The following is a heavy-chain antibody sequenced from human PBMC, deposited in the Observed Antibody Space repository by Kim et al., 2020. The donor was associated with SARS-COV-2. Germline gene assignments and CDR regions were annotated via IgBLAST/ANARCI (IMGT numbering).Heavy chain of an antibody. CDR1: GFTFSSYA. Sequence: GGSLRLSCAASGFTFSSYAMHWVRQAPGKGLEWVAVISYDGSNKYYADSVKGRFTISRDNSKNTLYLQMNSLRAEDTAVYYCARGPYSSSWGGAFDIWGQGTMVTVSS. J-gene: IGHJ3*02. D-gene: IGHD6-13*01. V-gene: IGHV3-30*04. CDR2: ISYDGSNK. CDR3: ARGPYSSSWGGAFDI.